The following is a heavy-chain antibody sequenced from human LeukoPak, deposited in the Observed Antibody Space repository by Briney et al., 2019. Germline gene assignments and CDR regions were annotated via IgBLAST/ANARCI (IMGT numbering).Heavy chain of an antibody. J-gene: IGHJ4*02. CDR3: ARDDSGSGSVDY. V-gene: IGHV3-30*03. CDR1: GFTFSSYA. Sequence: GRSLRLSCVASGFTFSSYAMHWVLQAPGKGLEWVSVISSDGRDKYYADSVKGRLTISRDNSKNTLYFQMNSLRAEDTAVYYCARDDSGSGSVDYWGQGTLVTVSS. D-gene: IGHD3-10*01. CDR2: ISSDGRDK.